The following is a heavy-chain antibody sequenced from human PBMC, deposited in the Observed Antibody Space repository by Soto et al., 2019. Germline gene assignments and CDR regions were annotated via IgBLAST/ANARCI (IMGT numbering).Heavy chain of an antibody. CDR1: GFIFSSYG. V-gene: IGHV3-30*18. D-gene: IGHD2-15*01. J-gene: IGHJ4*02. Sequence: QVQLVESGGGVVQPGRSLRLSCAASGFIFSSYGMHWVRQAPGKGLEWVAVISYEGSHTYYADSVKGRFTITRDNSKNTLYLQMNSLRPEDTAVYYCAKEVHCGGGSCSWSESFDYWGQGTLLTVSS. CDR3: AKEVHCGGGSCSWSESFDY. CDR2: ISYEGSHT.